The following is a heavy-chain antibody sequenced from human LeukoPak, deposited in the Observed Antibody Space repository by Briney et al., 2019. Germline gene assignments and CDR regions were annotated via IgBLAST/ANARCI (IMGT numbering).Heavy chain of an antibody. Sequence: SETLSLTCAVYGGSFSGYYWSWIRQPSGKGLEWIGEINPSGSANYNPSLNSRVTISVDTSKNHLSLSLNSVTAADTAVYYCAASLWFGIYPDYWGQGSLVTVSS. CDR2: INPSGSA. V-gene: IGHV4-34*01. J-gene: IGHJ4*02. D-gene: IGHD3-10*01. CDR1: GGSFSGYY. CDR3: AASLWFGIYPDY.